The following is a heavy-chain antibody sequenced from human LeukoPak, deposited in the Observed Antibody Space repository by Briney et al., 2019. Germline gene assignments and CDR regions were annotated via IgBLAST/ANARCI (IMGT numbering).Heavy chain of an antibody. CDR3: ATDYYVSGSYYPLFY. D-gene: IGHD3-10*01. J-gene: IGHJ4*02. CDR2: INSDGGTT. CDR1: GFTFGIYW. Sequence: GGSLRLSCGASGFTFGIYWMHWVGHAPGKGVVWVSGINSDGGTTTYADSVKGRFTISRDNDKNRLYVQMHNVRGEDTAIYYCATDYYVSGSYYPLFYWGQGTLVTVSS. V-gene: IGHV3-74*01.